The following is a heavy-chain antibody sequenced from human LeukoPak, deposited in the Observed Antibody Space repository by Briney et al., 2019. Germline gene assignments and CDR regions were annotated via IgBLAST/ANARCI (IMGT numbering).Heavy chain of an antibody. CDR1: GFTFNDYY. V-gene: IGHV3-11*04. CDR2: ISRSGTII. CDR3: ARDRAPARGYYFDY. Sequence: GGSLSLSCAASGFTFNDYYMSWIRQAPGKGLEWVSYISRSGTIIYYADSVKGRFTISRDNAKNSLYLQMNSLRAEDTAVYYCARDRAPARGYYFDYWGQGTLVTVSS. D-gene: IGHD2-2*01. J-gene: IGHJ4*02.